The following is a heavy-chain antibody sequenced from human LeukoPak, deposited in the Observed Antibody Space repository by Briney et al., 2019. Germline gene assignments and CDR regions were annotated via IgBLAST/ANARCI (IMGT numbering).Heavy chain of an antibody. J-gene: IGHJ4*02. CDR1: GFIFSNYA. CDR3: AKDPDCTSGVCYTFFDY. CDR2: ISGSGGST. V-gene: IGHV3-23*01. D-gene: IGHD2-8*01. Sequence: GSLRLSCATSGFIFSNYAVNWVRQAPGKGLEWVSIISGSGGSTYYADSVKGRFTISRDNSKTTLFLHMNGLRAEDTAVYYCAKDPDCTSGVCYTFFDYWGQGTLVTVSS.